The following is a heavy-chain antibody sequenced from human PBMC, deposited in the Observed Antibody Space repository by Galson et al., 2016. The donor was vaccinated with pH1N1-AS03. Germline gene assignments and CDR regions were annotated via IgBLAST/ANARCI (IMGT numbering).Heavy chain of an antibody. CDR3: AKLSLGYCAY. Sequence: SLRLSCAASGFTFSSYAMSWVRQAPGKGLEWVSAIAGGGVTTYYADSVKGRFTISRDNSKNTLYLRINSLRAEDTAIYYCAKLSLGYCAYWGRGTLVTVSS. CDR1: GFTFSSYA. V-gene: IGHV3-23*01. CDR2: IAGGGVTT. D-gene: IGHD2-15*01. J-gene: IGHJ4*02.